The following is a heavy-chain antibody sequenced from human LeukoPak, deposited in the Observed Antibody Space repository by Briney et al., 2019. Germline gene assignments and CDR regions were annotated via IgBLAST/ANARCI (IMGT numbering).Heavy chain of an antibody. CDR1: GFTFEKYA. CDR3: AKVLAGAGTRPLGY. Sequence: GGSLRLSCAASGFTFEKYAMSWVRQAPGKGLEWVSLISGSTGNTYYADSVQGRFTISRDNSKNTLFLQLNILRAEDTAVYYCAKVLAGAGTRPLGYWGQGALVTVSS. D-gene: IGHD1-26*01. CDR2: ISGSTGNT. J-gene: IGHJ4*02. V-gene: IGHV3-23*01.